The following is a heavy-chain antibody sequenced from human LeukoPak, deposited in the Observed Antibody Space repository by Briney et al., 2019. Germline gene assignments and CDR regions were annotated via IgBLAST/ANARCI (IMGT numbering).Heavy chain of an antibody. Sequence: SETLSLTCTVSGGSISSGDYYWSWIRQPPGKGLEWIGYIYYSGSTYCNPSLKSRVTISVDTSKNQFSLKLSSVTAADTAVYYCARPRHGYCSSTSCYLDAFDIWGQGTMVTVSS. D-gene: IGHD2-2*03. CDR2: IYYSGST. J-gene: IGHJ3*02. CDR3: ARPRHGYCSSTSCYLDAFDI. V-gene: IGHV4-30-4*01. CDR1: GGSISSGDYY.